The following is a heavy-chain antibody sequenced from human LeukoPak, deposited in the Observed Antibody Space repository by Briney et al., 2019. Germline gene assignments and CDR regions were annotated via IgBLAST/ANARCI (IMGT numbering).Heavy chain of an antibody. V-gene: IGHV3-30*18. CDR3: AKLYYDSSGYYYVAIDY. CDR2: ISYDGSNK. D-gene: IGHD3-22*01. CDR1: GFTFSSYG. Sequence: GRSLRLSCAASGFTFSSYGMHWVRQAPGKGLERVAVISYDGSNKYYADSVKGRFTISRDNSKNTLYLQMNSLRAEDTAVYYCAKLYYDSSGYYYVAIDYWGQGTLVTVSS. J-gene: IGHJ4*02.